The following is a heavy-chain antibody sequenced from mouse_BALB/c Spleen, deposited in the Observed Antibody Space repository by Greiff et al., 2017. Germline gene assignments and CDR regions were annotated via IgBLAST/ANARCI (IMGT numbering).Heavy chain of an antibody. CDR2: IWAGGST. CDR1: GFSLTSYG. J-gene: IGHJ3*01. Sequence: QVQLKQSGPGLVAPSQSLSITCTVSGFSLTSYGVHWVRQPPGKGLEWLGVIWAGGSTNYNSALMSRLSISKDNSKSQVFLKMNSLQTDDTAMYYCANYYDYDVRTWFAYWRQGTLVTVSA. D-gene: IGHD2-4*01. CDR3: ANYYDYDVRTWFAY. V-gene: IGHV2-9*02.